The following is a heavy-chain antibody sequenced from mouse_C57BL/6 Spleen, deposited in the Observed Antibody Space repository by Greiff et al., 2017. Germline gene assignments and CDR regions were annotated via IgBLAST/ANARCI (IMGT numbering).Heavy chain of an antibody. D-gene: IGHD2-4*01. CDR1: GFNIKDDY. Sequence: VQLKESGAELVRPGASVKLSCTASGFNIKDDYMHWVKQRPEQGLEWIGWIDPENGDTEYAPKFQGKATITADTSSNTAYLPLRSLTSEDTAVYYGTTAGDYGRRRGDYWGQGTSVTVSS. CDR3: TTAGDYGRRRGDY. J-gene: IGHJ4*01. CDR2: IDPENGDT. V-gene: IGHV14-4*01.